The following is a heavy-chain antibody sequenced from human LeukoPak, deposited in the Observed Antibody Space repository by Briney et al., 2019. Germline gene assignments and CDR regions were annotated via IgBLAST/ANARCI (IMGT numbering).Heavy chain of an antibody. CDR1: GGSFSGYY. D-gene: IGHD3-16*01. V-gene: IGHV4-34*01. Sequence: SETLSLTCAVYGGSFSGYYWSWIRQPPGKGLEWIGEINHSGSTNYNPSLKSRVTISVDTSKNQFSLKLSSVTAADTAVYYCARVPVWSGNDAFDIWGQGTMVTVSS. CDR3: ARVPVWSGNDAFDI. CDR2: INHSGST. J-gene: IGHJ3*02.